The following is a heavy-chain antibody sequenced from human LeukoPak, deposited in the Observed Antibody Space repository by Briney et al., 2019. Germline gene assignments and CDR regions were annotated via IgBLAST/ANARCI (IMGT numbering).Heavy chain of an antibody. CDR2: INEAGSEK. J-gene: IGHJ4*02. CDR1: RFKFRNYW. D-gene: IGHD2-15*01. Sequence: GGSLRLSCVASRFKFRNYWMSWVRQAPGKGLEWVANINEAGSEKYYADSVNGRFTISSDNAHNSPFLQINSLRADDTAVYYCVRPGLPGWSVLFDFWGQGTLVTVSS. V-gene: IGHV3-7*01. CDR3: VRPGLPGWSVLFDF.